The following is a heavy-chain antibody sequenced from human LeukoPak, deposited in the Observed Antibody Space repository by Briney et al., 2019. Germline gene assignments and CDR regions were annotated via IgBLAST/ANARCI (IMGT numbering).Heavy chain of an antibody. Sequence: GGSLRLSCAASGFTFTHYGMNWVRQAPGKGLEWVSGIRANGETTYYADSVRGRFTISRDNSRSMVWLQMNSLTAEDTAMYYCGRDLNWGAFDIRGLGTLVIVSS. CDR3: GRDLNWGAFDI. V-gene: IGHV3-23*01. D-gene: IGHD7-27*01. CDR2: IRANGETT. CDR1: GFTFTHYG. J-gene: IGHJ3*02.